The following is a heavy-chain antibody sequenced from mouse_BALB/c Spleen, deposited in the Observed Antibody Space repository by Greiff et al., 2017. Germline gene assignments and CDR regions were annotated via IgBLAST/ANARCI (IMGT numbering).Heavy chain of an antibody. CDR3: ARHYYRFLYAMDY. Sequence: EVMLVESGGGLVKPGGSLKLSCAASGFAFSSYDMSWVRQTPEKRLEWVAYISSGGGSTYYPDTVKGRFTISRDNAKNTLYLQMSSLKSEDTAMYYCARHYYRFLYAMDYWGQGTSVTVSS. V-gene: IGHV5-12-1*01. CDR1: GFAFSSYD. D-gene: IGHD2-14*01. J-gene: IGHJ4*01. CDR2: ISSGGGST.